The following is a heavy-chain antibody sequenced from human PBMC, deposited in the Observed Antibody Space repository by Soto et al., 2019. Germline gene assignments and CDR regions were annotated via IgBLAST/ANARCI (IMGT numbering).Heavy chain of an antibody. D-gene: IGHD3-22*01. Sequence: ASVKVSCKASGYTFTSYGISWVRQAPGQGLEWMGWISAYNGNTNYAQKLQGRVTMTTGTSTSTACMELRSLRSDDTAVYYCARDSYYYDSSGRDLGYWGQGTLVTVSS. CDR2: ISAYNGNT. CDR1: GYTFTSYG. V-gene: IGHV1-18*04. CDR3: ARDSYYYDSSGRDLGY. J-gene: IGHJ4*02.